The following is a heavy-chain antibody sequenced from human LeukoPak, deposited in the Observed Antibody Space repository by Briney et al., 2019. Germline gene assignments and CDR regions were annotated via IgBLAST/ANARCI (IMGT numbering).Heavy chain of an antibody. CDR2: INHSGST. D-gene: IGHD2-2*01. CDR1: GGSISSGGYY. J-gene: IGHJ4*02. V-gene: IGHV4-39*07. Sequence: PSETLSLTCTVSGGSISSGGYYWSWIRQPPGKGLEWIGEINHSGSTNYNPSLKSRVTISVDTSKNQFSLKLSSVTAADTAVYYCARSLGSTSCCIDYWGQGTLVTVSS. CDR3: ARSLGSTSCCIDY.